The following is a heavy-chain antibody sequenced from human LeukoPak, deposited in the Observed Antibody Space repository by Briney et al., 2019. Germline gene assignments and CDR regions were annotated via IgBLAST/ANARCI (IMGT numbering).Heavy chain of an antibody. CDR2: INPDGTIT. Sequence: GGSLRLSCAASGFTFSSFWMHWVRQAPGKGLVWVSRINPDGTITSYADSVKGRFTISRDNAKNTLYLQMNSLRAEDTAVYSCARSKISAHDYWGQGTLVTDPS. CDR1: GFTFSSFW. V-gene: IGHV3-74*01. CDR3: ARSKISAHDY. J-gene: IGHJ4*02. D-gene: IGHD2-15*01.